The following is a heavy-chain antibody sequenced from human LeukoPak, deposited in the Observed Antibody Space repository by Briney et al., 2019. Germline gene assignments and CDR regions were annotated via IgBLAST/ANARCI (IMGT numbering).Heavy chain of an antibody. V-gene: IGHV1-18*01. CDR1: GYTFKNYA. J-gene: IGHJ4*02. CDR2: ISTYNGDT. Sequence: ASVKVSCRASGYTFKNYAISWVRQAPGQGLEWMAWISTYNGDTHYAQKFQGRVTMTTDTSTSTAYMELRSLRSDGTAVYYCARDPSNTSGRYVYFDYWGQGTLVTVS. CDR3: ARDPSNTSGRYVYFDY. D-gene: IGHD6-19*01.